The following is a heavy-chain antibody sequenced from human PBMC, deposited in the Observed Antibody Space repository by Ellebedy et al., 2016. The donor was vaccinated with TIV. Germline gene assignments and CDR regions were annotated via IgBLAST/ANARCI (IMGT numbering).Heavy chain of an antibody. V-gene: IGHV4-34*11. J-gene: IGHJ5*02. Sequence: SQTLSLTCAVYGGSFSGYYWGWIRQPPGKGLEWIGSIYYSGSTNYNPSLKSRVTISVDTSKNQFSLKLSSVTAADTAVYYCAREREDNYGHGGWFDPWGQGTLVTVSS. CDR1: GGSFSGYY. CDR3: AREREDNYGHGGWFDP. D-gene: IGHD5-18*01. CDR2: IYYSGST.